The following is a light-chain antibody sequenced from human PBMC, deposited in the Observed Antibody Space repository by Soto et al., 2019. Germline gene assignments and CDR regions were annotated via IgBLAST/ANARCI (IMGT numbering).Light chain of an antibody. CDR2: DAS. V-gene: IGKV3-11*01. J-gene: IGKJ5*01. CDR3: QQRSNWPPSIT. Sequence: IVVTHSPLSLPFTPGEPASICCSSSQSLXHINGYNYLDWYQQKPGQAPRLLIYDASNRATGIPARFSGSGSGTDFTLTISSLEPEDFAVYYCQQRSNWPPSITFGQGTRLEIK. CDR1: QSLXHINGYNY.